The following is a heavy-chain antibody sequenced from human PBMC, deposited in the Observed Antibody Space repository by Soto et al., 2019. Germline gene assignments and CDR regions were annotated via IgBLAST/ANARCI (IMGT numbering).Heavy chain of an antibody. Sequence: QVQLQESGPGLVKPSETLSLTCTVSGGSISSYYWSWIRQPPGKGLEWIGYIYYNGSTNYNPSLKSRVTISVDTSKNQFSLKLSSVTAADTAVYYCARSWGYYFDYWGQGILVTVSS. D-gene: IGHD3-16*01. V-gene: IGHV4-59*01. CDR2: IYYNGST. CDR1: GGSISSYY. J-gene: IGHJ4*02. CDR3: ARSWGYYFDY.